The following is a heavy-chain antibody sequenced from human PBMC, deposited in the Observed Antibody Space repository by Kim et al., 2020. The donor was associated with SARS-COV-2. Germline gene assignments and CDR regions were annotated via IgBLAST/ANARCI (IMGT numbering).Heavy chain of an antibody. J-gene: IGHJ5*02. Sequence: SETLSLTCAVSGGSISSGGYSWSWIRQPPGKGLEWIGYIYHSGSTYYNPSLKSRVTISVDRSKNQFSLKLSSVTAADTAVYYCARGYCSGGSCLPSNWFDPWGQGTLVTVSS. CDR3: ARGYCSGGSCLPSNWFDP. D-gene: IGHD2-15*01. CDR1: GGSISSGGYS. V-gene: IGHV4-30-2*01. CDR2: IYHSGST.